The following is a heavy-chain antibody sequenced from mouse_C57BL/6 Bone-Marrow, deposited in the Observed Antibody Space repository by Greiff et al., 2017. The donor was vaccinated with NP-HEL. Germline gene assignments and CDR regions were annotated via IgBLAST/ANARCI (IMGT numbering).Heavy chain of an antibody. CDR3: ARHEGPPYYYGSSLFAY. V-gene: IGHV1-62-2*01. D-gene: IGHD1-1*01. J-gene: IGHJ3*01. CDR2: FYPGSGSI. Sequence: QVQLKQSGAELVKPGASVKLSCKASGYTFTEYTIHWVKQRSGQGLEWIGWFYPGSGSIKYNEKFKDKATLTADKSSSTVYMELSRLTSEDSAVYFCARHEGPPYYYGSSLFAYWGQGTLVTVSA. CDR1: GYTFTEYT.